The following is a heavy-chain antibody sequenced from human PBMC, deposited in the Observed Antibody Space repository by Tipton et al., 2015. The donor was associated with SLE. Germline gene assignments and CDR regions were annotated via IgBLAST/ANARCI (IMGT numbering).Heavy chain of an antibody. CDR2: IYTSGST. CDR1: GGSISSYY. J-gene: IGHJ3*02. D-gene: IGHD3-16*01. CDR3: VRDSFTGDFAIDI. Sequence: TLSLTCTVSGGSISSYYWSWIRQPPGKGLEWIGRIYTSGSTNYNPSLKSRVTMSVDTSKNQFSLKLSSVTAADTAVYFCVRDSFTGDFAIDIWVQGTMVTVSS. V-gene: IGHV4-4*07.